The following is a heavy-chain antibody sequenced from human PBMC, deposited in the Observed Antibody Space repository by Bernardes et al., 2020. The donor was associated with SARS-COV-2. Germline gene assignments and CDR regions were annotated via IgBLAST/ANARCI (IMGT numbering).Heavy chain of an antibody. V-gene: IGHV3-7*04. J-gene: IGHJ4*02. CDR3: GTDLYY. CDR1: GFTFSSYW. CDR2: INQNGNEK. Sequence: GGSLRLPCAASGFTFSSYWMSWVRQAPGKGLEWVANINQNGNEKYYVDSVKGRFTISRDNAKNSLHLQMNSLRAEDTAVYYCGTDLYYWGQGTLVTVSA.